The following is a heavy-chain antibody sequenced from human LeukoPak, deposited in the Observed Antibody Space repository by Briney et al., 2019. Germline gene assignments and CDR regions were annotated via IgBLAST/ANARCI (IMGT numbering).Heavy chain of an antibody. CDR1: GGSITSYY. CDR2: IYYSGST. Sequence: PSETLSLTCTVSGGSITSYYWSWIRQPPGKGLEWIGYIYYSGSTNYNPSLKSRVTISIDTSKNQVSLKLSSVTAADTAVYYCARGTKPGYYNNWPPSPFDYWGQGTLVTVSS. J-gene: IGHJ4*02. V-gene: IGHV4-59*01. CDR3: ARGTKPGYYNNWPPSPFDY. D-gene: IGHD1-1*01.